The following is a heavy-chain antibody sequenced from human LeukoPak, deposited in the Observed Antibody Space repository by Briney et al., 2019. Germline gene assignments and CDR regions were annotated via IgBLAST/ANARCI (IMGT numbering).Heavy chain of an antibody. V-gene: IGHV1-2*02. CDR3: ARVNPLLLWFGELFSG. CDR1: GYTFTGYY. D-gene: IGHD3-10*01. CDR2: INPNSGGT. J-gene: IGHJ4*02. Sequence: GASVKVSCKASGYTFTGYYMHWVRQAPGQGLEWMGWINPNSGGTNYAQKLQGRVTMTTDTSTSTAYMELRSLRSDDTAVYYCARVNPLLLWFGELFSGWGQGTLVTVSS.